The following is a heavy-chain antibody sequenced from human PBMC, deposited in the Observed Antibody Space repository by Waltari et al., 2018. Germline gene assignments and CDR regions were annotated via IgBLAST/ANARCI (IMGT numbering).Heavy chain of an antibody. D-gene: IGHD3-9*01. Sequence: EVQLVESGGGLVQPGGSLRLSCAASGFTFSSYSMNWVHQAPGKGLEWVSYISSSSSTIYYADSVKGRFTISRDNAKNSLYLQMNSLRAEDTAVYYCARGWRYDILTGYHFDYWGQGTLVTVSS. J-gene: IGHJ4*02. CDR1: GFTFSSYS. CDR2: ISSSSSTI. V-gene: IGHV3-48*04. CDR3: ARGWRYDILTGYHFDY.